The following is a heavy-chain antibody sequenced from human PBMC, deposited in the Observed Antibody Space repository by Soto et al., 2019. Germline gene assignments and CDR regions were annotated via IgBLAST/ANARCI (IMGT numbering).Heavy chain of an antibody. CDR1: GGSISSSSYY. V-gene: IGHV4-39*01. CDR3: ASSSRDGYNPPNWFDP. CDR2: IYYSGST. J-gene: IGHJ5*02. D-gene: IGHD5-12*01. Sequence: SETLSLTCTVSGGSISSSSYYWGWIRQPPGKGLEWIGSIYYSGSTYYNPSLKSRVTIFVDTSKNQFSLKLSSVTAADTAVYYCASSSRDGYNPPNWFDPWGQGTLVTVSS.